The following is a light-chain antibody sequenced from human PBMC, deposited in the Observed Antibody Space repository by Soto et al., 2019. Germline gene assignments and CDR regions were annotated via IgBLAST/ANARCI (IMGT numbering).Light chain of an antibody. V-gene: IGKV3-15*01. CDR1: ETVAPN. CDR2: GAS. J-gene: IGKJ1*01. Sequence: EVLMTQSPATLSVSPGERVTLSSWASETVAPNLAWYQQKPGQAPRLLISGASTRAAGISDRFRGSGSGTEFTLTISSLRSEDSAIYYCQQYFEWPPMTFGQGTKVEI. CDR3: QQYFEWPPMT.